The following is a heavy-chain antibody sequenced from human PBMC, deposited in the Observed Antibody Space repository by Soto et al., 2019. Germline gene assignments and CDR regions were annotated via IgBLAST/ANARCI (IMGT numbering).Heavy chain of an antibody. V-gene: IGHV1-69*01. CDR2: IIPIFGTA. CDR1: VGTFSSYA. D-gene: IGHD6-6*01. CDR3: ARGGRYSSSNWFDP. J-gene: IGHJ5*02. Sequence: QVQLVQSGAEVKKTGSSVKVSCNASVGTFSSYAISWVRQAPGQGLEWMGGIIPIFGTANYAQKFQGRVTITADESTSTAYMEVSSLRSEDTAVYYCARGGRYSSSNWFDPWGEGPLVTVSS.